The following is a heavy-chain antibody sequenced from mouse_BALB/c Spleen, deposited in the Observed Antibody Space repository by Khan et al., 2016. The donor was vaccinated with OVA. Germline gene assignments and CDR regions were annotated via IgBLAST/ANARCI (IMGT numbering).Heavy chain of an antibody. Sequence: VQLQESGAVLVRPGVSVKISCKGSGYKFTDFVMHWMKQSHAKSLEWIGVISTYYGDTTHNQRFKGKATMTVDKSSSTAYLELAGLTSEDSAIYFCVGGSGEYRFAYWGQGTLVTVSA. V-gene: IGHV1S137*01. D-gene: IGHD1-3*01. J-gene: IGHJ3*01. CDR1: GYKFTDFV. CDR2: ISTYYGDT. CDR3: VGGSGEYRFAY.